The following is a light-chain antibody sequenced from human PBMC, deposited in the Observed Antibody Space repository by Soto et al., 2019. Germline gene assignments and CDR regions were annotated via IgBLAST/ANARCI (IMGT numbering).Light chain of an antibody. CDR2: DVK. CDR3: FSYAGRYSFV. V-gene: IGLV2-11*01. Sequence: QSALTQPRSASGSPGQSVTISCTGTSSDVGGYSDVSWYQQHRGQAPKLMMYDVKTRPSGIPDRFSGSKSGNTASLTIAGLQDEDEDDYYCFSYAGRYSFVFGRGTKLTVL. J-gene: IGLJ1*01. CDR1: SSDVGGYSD.